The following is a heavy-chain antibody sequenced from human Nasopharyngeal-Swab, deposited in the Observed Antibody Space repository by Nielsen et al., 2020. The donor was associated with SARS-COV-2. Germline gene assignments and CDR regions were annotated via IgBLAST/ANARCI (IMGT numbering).Heavy chain of an antibody. J-gene: IGHJ5*02. Sequence: SETLSLTCTVSGGSISSSSYYWGWIRQPPGKGLEWIGSIYYSGSTNYNPSLKSRVTISVDTSKNQFSLKLSSVTAADTAVYYCARGGAAAGTGVWWFDPWGQGTLVTVSS. CDR3: ARGGAAAGTGVWWFDP. CDR1: GGSISSSSYY. CDR2: IYYSGST. V-gene: IGHV4-39*07. D-gene: IGHD6-13*01.